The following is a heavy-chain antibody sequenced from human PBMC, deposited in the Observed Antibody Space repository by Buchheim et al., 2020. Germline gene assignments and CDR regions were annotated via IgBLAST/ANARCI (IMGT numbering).Heavy chain of an antibody. Sequence: EVQLVESGGGLVQPGGSLRLSCAASGFTFSSYWMSWVRQAPGKGLEWVANIKQDGSEKYYVDSVKGRFTISRDNAQNSLYLQMNSLRAEDTAVYYCARDRYDILTGPDGFDYWGQGTL. CDR2: IKQDGSEK. J-gene: IGHJ4*02. CDR1: GFTFSSYW. V-gene: IGHV3-7*01. D-gene: IGHD3-9*01. CDR3: ARDRYDILTGPDGFDY.